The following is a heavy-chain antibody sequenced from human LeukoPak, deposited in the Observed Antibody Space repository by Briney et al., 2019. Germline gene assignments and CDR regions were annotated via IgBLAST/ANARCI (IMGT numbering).Heavy chain of an antibody. CDR3: AKRARYSSSWDYYYYMDV. J-gene: IGHJ6*03. CDR2: IRYDGSNK. CDR1: GFTFSSYG. Sequence: GGSLRLSCAASGFTFSSYGMHWVRQAPGKGLEWVAFIRYDGSNKYYADSVKGRFTISRDNSKNTLYLQMNSLRAEDTAVYYCAKRARYSSSWDYYYYMDVWGKGTTVTVSS. V-gene: IGHV3-30*02. D-gene: IGHD6-13*01.